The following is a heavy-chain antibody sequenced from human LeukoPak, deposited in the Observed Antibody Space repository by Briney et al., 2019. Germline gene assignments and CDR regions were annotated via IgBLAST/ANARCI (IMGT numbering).Heavy chain of an antibody. V-gene: IGHV3-21*01. J-gene: IGHJ4*02. CDR1: GFTFSTYS. D-gene: IGHD2-8*01. Sequence: TGGSLRLSCAASGFTFSTYSINWVRQAPGKGLEWVSSISGSSSYIYYADSVKGRFTISRDNAKNSLYLQMSSLRAEDTAVYYCATLNGPLFEYWGQGTLVTVSS. CDR3: ATLNGPLFEY. CDR2: ISGSSSYI.